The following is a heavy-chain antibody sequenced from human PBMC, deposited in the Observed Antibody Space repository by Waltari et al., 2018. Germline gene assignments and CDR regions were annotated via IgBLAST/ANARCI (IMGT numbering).Heavy chain of an antibody. J-gene: IGHJ4*02. CDR1: GFTFSSYA. CDR2: ISYDGSNK. CDR3: ATSGWYCFDY. V-gene: IGHV3-30*07. D-gene: IGHD6-19*01. Sequence: QVQLVESGGGVVQPGRSLRLSCAASGFTFSSYAMHWVRQAPGKGLEWVAVISYDGSNKYYADSVKGRFTISRDNAKNSLYLQMNSLRAEDTAVYYCATSGWYCFDYWGQGTLVTVSS.